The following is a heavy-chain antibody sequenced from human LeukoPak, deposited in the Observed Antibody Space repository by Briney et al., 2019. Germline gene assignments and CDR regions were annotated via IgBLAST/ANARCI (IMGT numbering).Heavy chain of an antibody. J-gene: IGHJ3*02. CDR1: GYTFTGYY. V-gene: IGHV1-46*01. D-gene: IGHD3-22*01. Sequence: ASVKVSCKASGYTFTGYYMHWVRQAPGQGLEWMGIINPSGGSTSYAQKFQGRVTMTRDTSTSTVYMELSSLRSEDTAVYYCARPDDDGSGYGAFDIWGQGTMITVSS. CDR3: ARPDDDGSGYGAFDI. CDR2: INPSGGST.